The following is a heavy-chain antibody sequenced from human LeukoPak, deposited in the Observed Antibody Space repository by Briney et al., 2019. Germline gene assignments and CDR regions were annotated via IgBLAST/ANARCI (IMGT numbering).Heavy chain of an antibody. J-gene: IGHJ4*02. CDR2: IYYSGST. Sequence: SQTLSLTCTVSGGSISSGSYYWSWIRQPAGKGLEWIGYIYYSGSTYYNPSLKSRVTISVDTSKNQFSLKLSSVTAADTAVYYCARWSGSYSYFDYWGQGTLVTVSS. V-gene: IGHV4-30-4*08. CDR1: GGSISSGSYY. D-gene: IGHD1-26*01. CDR3: ARWSGSYSYFDY.